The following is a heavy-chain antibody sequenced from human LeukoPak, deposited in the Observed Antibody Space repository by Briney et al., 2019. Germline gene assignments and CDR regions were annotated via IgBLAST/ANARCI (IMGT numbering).Heavy chain of an antibody. CDR3: AKDRFYYDSSGYYNWFDP. CDR1: GFTFSSYG. Sequence: PGGSLRLSCAASGFTFSSYGMHWVRQAPGKGLEWVAVISYDGSNKYYADSVKGRFTISRVNSKNTLYLQMNSLRAEDTAVYYCAKDRFYYDSSGYYNWFDPWGQGTLVTVSS. CDR2: ISYDGSNK. J-gene: IGHJ5*02. V-gene: IGHV3-30*18. D-gene: IGHD3-22*01.